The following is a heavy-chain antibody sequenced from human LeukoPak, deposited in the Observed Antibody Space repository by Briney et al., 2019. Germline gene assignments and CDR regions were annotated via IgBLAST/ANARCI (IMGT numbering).Heavy chain of an antibody. CDR2: INPSGGST. Sequence: ASVKVSCTASGYTFTSYYMHWVRQAPGQGLEWMGLINPSGGSTSYAQKFQGRVTMTRDTSTSTVYMELSSLRSEDTAVYYCAAFGPLYYYDSSGYRPVRSAVVNDAFDIWGQGTMVTVSS. J-gene: IGHJ3*02. CDR3: AAFGPLYYYDSSGYRPVRSAVVNDAFDI. V-gene: IGHV1-46*01. CDR1: GYTFTSYY. D-gene: IGHD3-22*01.